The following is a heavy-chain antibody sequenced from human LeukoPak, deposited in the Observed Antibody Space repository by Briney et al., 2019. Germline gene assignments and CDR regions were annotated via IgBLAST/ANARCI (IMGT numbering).Heavy chain of an antibody. CDR3: AKRLTNGYESGPLDY. Sequence: PGGSLRLSCAASGFTFGSYAMSWVRQAPGKGLEWVSVIGFSGGSAYYADSVKGRFAITRDNSKDTLYLHMSSLRAEDTALYYCAKRLTNGYESGPLDYWGQGTLVTVSS. CDR1: GFTFGSYA. CDR2: IGFSGGSA. D-gene: IGHD3-22*01. V-gene: IGHV3-23*01. J-gene: IGHJ4*02.